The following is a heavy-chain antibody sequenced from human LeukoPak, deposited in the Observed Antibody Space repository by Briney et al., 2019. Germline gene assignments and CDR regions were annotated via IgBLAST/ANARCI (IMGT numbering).Heavy chain of an antibody. D-gene: IGHD3-16*01. V-gene: IGHV1-18*01. CDR2: ISAYNGNT. CDR3: ARDEEGEPNLDY. Sequence: SVKVSCKASGYTFTSYGISWVRQDPGQGLEWMGWISAYNGNTNYAQKLQGRVTMTTDTSTSTAYMELRSLRSDDTAVYYCARDEEGEPNLDYWGQGTLVTVSS. CDR1: GYTFTSYG. J-gene: IGHJ4*02.